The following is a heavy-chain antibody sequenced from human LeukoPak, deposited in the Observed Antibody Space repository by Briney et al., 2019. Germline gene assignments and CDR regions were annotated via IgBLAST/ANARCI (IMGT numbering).Heavy chain of an antibody. D-gene: IGHD3-22*01. J-gene: IGHJ4*02. CDR2: IKRKSDGGTT. CDR3: TTELDIRPNQY. V-gene: IGHV3-15*01. Sequence: QAGGSLRLSCAASGLTFSNAWMSWVRQAPGKGLEWVGRIKRKSDGGTTDYAAPVKGRFTISRDDSKNTLYLQMNSLKSEDTAVYYCTTELDIRPNQYWGQGTLVTVSS. CDR1: GLTFSNAW.